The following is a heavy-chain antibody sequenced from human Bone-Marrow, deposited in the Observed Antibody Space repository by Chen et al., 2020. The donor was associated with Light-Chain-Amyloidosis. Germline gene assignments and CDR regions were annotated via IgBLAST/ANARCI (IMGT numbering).Heavy chain of an antibody. Sequence: QLQLQESGPGLVRPSETLSLTCTLSGGSSSINSYYWGWIRQPPGKGLEWIGCMSYSGSTYYSPSLKSRVTISVDTPKNQFSLRLNSVTAADTALYYCARMFGFCSGGSCYSAYFDYWGQGALVTVSS. CDR3: ARMFGFCSGGSCYSAYFDY. CDR2: MSYSGST. V-gene: IGHV4-39*01. CDR1: GGSSSINSYY. D-gene: IGHD2-15*01. J-gene: IGHJ4*02.